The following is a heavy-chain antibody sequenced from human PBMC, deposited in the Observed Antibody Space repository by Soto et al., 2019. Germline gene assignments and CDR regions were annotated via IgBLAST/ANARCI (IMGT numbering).Heavy chain of an antibody. J-gene: IGHJ4*02. CDR3: ARWSGYGAL. CDR1: GFTFTDYS. V-gene: IGHV3-23*01. Sequence: EVQVLLSGGGLIQPGGSLRLSCAASGFTFTDYSMAWVRQTPERGREWFAGMSIGYEKTFYADSVRGRFIVSRDSSKNTVDPQMTSLRVEDTAIYYCARWSGYGALWGQGPLVTVSS. D-gene: IGHD5-12*01. CDR2: MSIGYEKT.